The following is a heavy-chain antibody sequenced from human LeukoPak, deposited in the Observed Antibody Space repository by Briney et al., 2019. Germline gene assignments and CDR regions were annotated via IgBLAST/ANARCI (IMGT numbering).Heavy chain of an antibody. CDR1: GFTFNEYQ. D-gene: IGHD4-17*01. Sequence: GGSLRLSCGASGFTFNEYQMRWIRQAPGKGLEWVSVIYSGGSTYCADSVKGRFTISRDNSKNTLYLQMNSLRAEDTAVYYCAKDHKGIYGDYSYYFDYWGQGTLVTVSS. CDR2: IYSGGST. J-gene: IGHJ4*02. CDR3: AKDHKGIYGDYSYYFDY. V-gene: IGHV3-53*01.